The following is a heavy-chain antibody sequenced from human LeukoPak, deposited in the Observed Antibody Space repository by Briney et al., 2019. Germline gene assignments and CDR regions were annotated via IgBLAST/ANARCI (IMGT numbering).Heavy chain of an antibody. J-gene: IGHJ4*02. CDR2: ISGSGGST. CDR1: GFTFSSCA. Sequence: QPGGSLRLSCAASGFTFSSCAMSWVRQAPGKGLEWVSAISGSGGSTYYADSVKGRFTISRDNSKNTLYLQMNSLRAEDTAVYYCAKDRTGGGSSWPFDYWGQGTLVTVSS. CDR3: AKDRTGGGSSWPFDY. D-gene: IGHD6-13*01. V-gene: IGHV3-23*01.